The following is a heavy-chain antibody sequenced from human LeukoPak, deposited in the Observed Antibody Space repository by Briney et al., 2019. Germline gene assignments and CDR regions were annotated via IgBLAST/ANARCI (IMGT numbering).Heavy chain of an antibody. Sequence: SETLSLTCTVSGGSISSYYWSWIRQPPGKGLEWIGYIYYSGSTNYNPSLKSRVTISVDTSKNQFSLKLSSVTAADTAVYYCARPGPQYYHSSGYYQNWGQGTLVTVSS. CDR2: IYYSGST. V-gene: IGHV4-59*08. CDR3: ARPGPQYYHSSGYYQN. D-gene: IGHD3-22*01. CDR1: GGSISSYY. J-gene: IGHJ4*02.